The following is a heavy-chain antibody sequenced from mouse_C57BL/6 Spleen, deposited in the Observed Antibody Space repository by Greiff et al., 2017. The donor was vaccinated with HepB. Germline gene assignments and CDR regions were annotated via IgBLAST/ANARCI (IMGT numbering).Heavy chain of an antibody. Sequence: QVHVKQPGAELVRPGSSVKLSCKASGYTFTSYWMHWVKQRPIQGLEWIGNIDPSDSETHYNQKFKDKATLTVDKSSSTAYMQLSSLTSEDSAVYYCARDSSGYGAMDYWGQGTSVTVSS. V-gene: IGHV1-52*01. J-gene: IGHJ4*01. CDR2: IDPSDSET. CDR1: GYTFTSYW. D-gene: IGHD3-2*02. CDR3: ARDSSGYGAMDY.